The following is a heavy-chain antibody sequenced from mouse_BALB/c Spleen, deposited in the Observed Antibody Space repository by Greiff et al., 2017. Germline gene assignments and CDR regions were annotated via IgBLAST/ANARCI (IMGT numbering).Heavy chain of an antibody. J-gene: IGHJ2*01. D-gene: IGHD1-1*01. CDR2: IYPGSGST. Sequence: LQQPGSELVRPGASVKLSCKASGYTFTSYWMHWVKQRHGQGLEWIGNIYPGSGSTNYDEKFKSKGTLTVDTSSSTAYMHLSSLTSEDSAVYYCTRDYYYGFDYWGQGTTLTVSS. CDR3: TRDYYYGFDY. V-gene: IGHV1S22*01. CDR1: GYTFTSYW.